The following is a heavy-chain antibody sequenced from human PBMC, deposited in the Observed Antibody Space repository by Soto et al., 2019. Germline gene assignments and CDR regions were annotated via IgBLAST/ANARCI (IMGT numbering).Heavy chain of an antibody. Sequence: KTSETLSLTCAVYGGSFSGYYWSWIRQPPGKGLEWIAEINHGGSTNYNPSLKSRVTISVDTSKNQFSLKLSSVTAADTAVYYCARESYYHRRFDPWGQGTLVTVSS. D-gene: IGHD3-3*02. J-gene: IGHJ5*02. CDR1: GGSFSGYY. CDR2: INHGGST. V-gene: IGHV4-34*01. CDR3: ARESYYHRRFDP.